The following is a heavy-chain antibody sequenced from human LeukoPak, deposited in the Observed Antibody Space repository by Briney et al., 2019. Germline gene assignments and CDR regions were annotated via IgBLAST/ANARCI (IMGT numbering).Heavy chain of an antibody. CDR2: IYYSGST. D-gene: IGHD6-19*01. V-gene: IGHV4-59*12. CDR3: ARQYSSGWYGPVAGGSEAYYFDY. Sequence: SETLSLTCTVSGGSISSYYWSWIRQPPGKGLEWIGYIYYSGSTNYNPSLKSRVTISVDTSKNQFSLKLSSVTAADTAVYYCARQYSSGWYGPVAGGSEAYYFDYWGQGTLVTVSS. CDR1: GGSISSYY. J-gene: IGHJ4*02.